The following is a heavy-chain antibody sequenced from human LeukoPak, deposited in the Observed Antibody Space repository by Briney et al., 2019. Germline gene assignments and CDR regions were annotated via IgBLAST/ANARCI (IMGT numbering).Heavy chain of an antibody. CDR1: GFTFSDYY. CDR2: ISSSGSTI. CDR3: AKAGTMGYYYYYMDV. Sequence: PGGSLRLSCAASGFTFSDYYMSWIRQAPGKGLEWLSYISSSGSTIYYADSVKGRFTISRDNAKNSLYLQMNSLRAEGTAVYYCAKAGTMGYYYYYMDVWGKGTTVTISS. V-gene: IGHV3-11*01. D-gene: IGHD3-10*01. J-gene: IGHJ6*03.